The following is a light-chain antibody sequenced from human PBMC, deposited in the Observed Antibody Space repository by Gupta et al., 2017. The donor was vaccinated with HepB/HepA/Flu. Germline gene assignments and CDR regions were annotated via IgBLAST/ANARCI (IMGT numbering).Light chain of an antibody. Sequence: SYDLTQPPSVSVSPGQTASIPCSGSKLGNNYVCWYQQKPGQSPVLVIFEDNKRPSGIPERFSGSNSRNTATLTISGTQTIDEADYYCQEWDSTTVIFGGGTRLSVL. CDR3: QEWDSTTVI. J-gene: IGLJ2*01. CDR1: KLGNNY. V-gene: IGLV3-1*01. CDR2: EDN.